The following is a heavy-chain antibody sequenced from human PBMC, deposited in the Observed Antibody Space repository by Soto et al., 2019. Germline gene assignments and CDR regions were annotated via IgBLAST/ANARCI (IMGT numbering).Heavy chain of an antibody. J-gene: IGHJ4*02. V-gene: IGHV3-15*01. CDR3: TGDGYNDY. Sequence: GGSLRLSCAASGFTFSNAWMSWVRQAPGKGLEWVGRSKSKTDGGTTDYAAPVKGRFTTSRDDSKNTLYLQMNSLKTEDTAVYSCTGDGYNDYWGQGSLVTVSS. D-gene: IGHD5-12*01. CDR2: SKSKTDGGTT. CDR1: GFTFSNAW.